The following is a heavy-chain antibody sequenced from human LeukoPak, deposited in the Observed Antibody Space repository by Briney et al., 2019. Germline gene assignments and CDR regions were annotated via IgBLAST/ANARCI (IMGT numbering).Heavy chain of an antibody. CDR2: IIPIFGTA. D-gene: IGHD5-18*01. J-gene: IGHJ4*02. Sequence: SVKVSCTASGGTFSSYAISWVRQAPGQGLEWMGGIIPIFGTANYAQKFQGRVTITADESTSTAYMELSSLRSEDTAVYYCARDTAMGVGPFDYWGQGTLVTVSS. CDR1: GGTFSSYA. V-gene: IGHV1-69*13. CDR3: ARDTAMGVGPFDY.